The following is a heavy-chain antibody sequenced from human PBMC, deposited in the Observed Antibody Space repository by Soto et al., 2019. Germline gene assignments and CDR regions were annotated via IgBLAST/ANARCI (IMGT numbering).Heavy chain of an antibody. Sequence: QVQLQESGPGLVKPSQTLSLTCTVSGGSISTVDYWWSWIRQSPDMGLEWIGHIYDGGRPYNNPSLASRVTTSVDTSKSQLSLTLSSVSAADTAVYYCARGPSGDKVDSWGQGTLVTVSS. CDR3: ARGPSGDKVDS. J-gene: IGHJ4*02. V-gene: IGHV4-30-4*01. CDR2: IYDGGRP. D-gene: IGHD7-27*01. CDR1: GGSISTVDYW.